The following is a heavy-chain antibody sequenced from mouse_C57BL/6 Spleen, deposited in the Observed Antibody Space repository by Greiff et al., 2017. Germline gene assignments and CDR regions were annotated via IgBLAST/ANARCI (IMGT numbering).Heavy chain of an antibody. CDR3: ARVYYDYDSDAMDY. CDR1: GYTFTSYW. D-gene: IGHD2-4*01. CDR2: IYPGSGST. V-gene: IGHV1-55*01. J-gene: IGHJ4*01. Sequence: VQLQQPGAELVKPGASVKMSCKASGYTFTSYWITWVKQRTGQGLEWIGDIYPGSGSTNYNEKFKSKATLTVDTSSSTAYMQLSSLTSEDSAVYYGARVYYDYDSDAMDYWGQGTSVTVSS.